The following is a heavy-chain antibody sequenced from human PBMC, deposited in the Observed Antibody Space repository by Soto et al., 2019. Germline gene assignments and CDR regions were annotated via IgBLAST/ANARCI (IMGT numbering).Heavy chain of an antibody. J-gene: IGHJ6*01. CDR1: GGTFSSYA. V-gene: IGHV1-69*06. CDR2: IIPIFGTA. D-gene: IGHD3-22*01. Sequence: QVQLVQSGAEVKKPGSSVKVSCKASGGTFSSYAISWVRQAPGQGLEWMGGIIPIFGTANYAQKFQGRVTITADKSTSTAYMELSSLRSEDTAVYYCARVYDSSGYPIYTYYYYGMDVWGQGTTVTVSS. CDR3: ARVYDSSGYPIYTYYYYGMDV.